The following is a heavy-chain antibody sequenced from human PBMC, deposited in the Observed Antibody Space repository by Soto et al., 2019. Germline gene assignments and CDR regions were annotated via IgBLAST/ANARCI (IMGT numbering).Heavy chain of an antibody. CDR1: GYTFTSCA. CDR2: INAGKGNT. D-gene: IGHD6-13*01. CDR3: ARGDSSSWYSLYY. J-gene: IGHJ4*02. V-gene: IGHV1-3*01. Sequence: GSSVKVSCKASGYTFTSCALHWVRQAPGQRREWMGWINAGKGNTKYSQKLQGRGTITRNTSANIASREQSSLRSEDTSVYYCARGDSSSWYSLYYWGQGTLVTVSS.